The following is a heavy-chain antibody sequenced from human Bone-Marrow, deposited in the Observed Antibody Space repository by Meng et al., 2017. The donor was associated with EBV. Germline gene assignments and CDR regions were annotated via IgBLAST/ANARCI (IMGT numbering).Heavy chain of an antibody. V-gene: IGHV3-11*01. J-gene: IGHJ4*02. D-gene: IGHD3-10*01. Sequence: GEVVESGGGVGQPGRSLRLSCAASGFALSDYYMGWIRQAPGKGLEWVSHISNSGSIIYYAASVKGRFTISRDNAKNSLYLQMSSLRAEDTAVYYCASYHGSGSSIDYWGQGTLVTVSS. CDR3: ASYHGSGSSIDY. CDR1: GFALSDYY. CDR2: ISNSGSII.